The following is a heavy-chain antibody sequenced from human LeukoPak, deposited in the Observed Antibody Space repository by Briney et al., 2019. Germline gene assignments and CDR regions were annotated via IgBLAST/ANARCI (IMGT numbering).Heavy chain of an antibody. V-gene: IGHV1-69*13. CDR3: ARDPGAEYYDSSGYYWFDP. CDR2: IIPISGTA. J-gene: IGHJ5*02. CDR1: GGTFSSYA. Sequence: ASVKVSCKASGGTFSSYAISWVRQAPGQGLEWMGGIIPISGTANYAQKFQGRVTITADESTSTAYMELSSLRSEDTAVYYCARDPGAEYYDSSGYYWFDPWGQGTLVTVSS. D-gene: IGHD3-22*01.